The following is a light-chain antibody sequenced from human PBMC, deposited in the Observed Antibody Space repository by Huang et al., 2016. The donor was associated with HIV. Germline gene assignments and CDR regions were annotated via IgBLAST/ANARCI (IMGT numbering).Light chain of an antibody. V-gene: IGKV3-11*01. CDR1: QSVNSY. CDR3: QQRKYWPPIT. Sequence: ETVLTQSPATLSLSPGERATLSCRASQSVNSYLAWYQQKPGQTPRLLIYDASNRATGIPARFSGSGSGTDFTLTISSLEPEDVAVYYCQQRKYWPPITFGQGTRLEIK. J-gene: IGKJ5*01. CDR2: DAS.